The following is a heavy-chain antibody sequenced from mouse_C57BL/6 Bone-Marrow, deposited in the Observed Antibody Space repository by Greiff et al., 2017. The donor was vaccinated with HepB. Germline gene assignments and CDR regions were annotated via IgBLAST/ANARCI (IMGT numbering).Heavy chain of an antibody. CDR3: ARAPYIYYAMDY. J-gene: IGHJ4*01. Sequence: EVHLVESGGGLVKPGGSLKLSCAASGFTFSSYAMSWVRQTPEKRLEWVATISDGGSYTYYPDNVKGRFTISRDNAKNNLYLQMSHLKSEDTAMYYCARAPYIYYAMDYWGQGTSVTVSS. CDR2: ISDGGSYT. V-gene: IGHV5-4*01. D-gene: IGHD1-3*01. CDR1: GFTFSSYA.